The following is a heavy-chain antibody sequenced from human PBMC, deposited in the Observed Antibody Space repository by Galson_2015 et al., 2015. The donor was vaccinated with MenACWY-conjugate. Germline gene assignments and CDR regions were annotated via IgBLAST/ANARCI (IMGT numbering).Heavy chain of an antibody. V-gene: IGHV5-51*03. CDR1: GYSFTSYW. Sequence: QSGAEVKKPGEALKISCKGSGYSFTSYWIGWVRQVPGKGLEWMGIVYPGDSETRYSPSFQGQVTISADKSISTAYLQWSSLKASDTAMYYCARGGFTYGDAFDIWGQGTMVTVSS. CDR2: VYPGDSET. CDR3: ARGGFTYGDAFDI. D-gene: IGHD5-18*01. J-gene: IGHJ3*02.